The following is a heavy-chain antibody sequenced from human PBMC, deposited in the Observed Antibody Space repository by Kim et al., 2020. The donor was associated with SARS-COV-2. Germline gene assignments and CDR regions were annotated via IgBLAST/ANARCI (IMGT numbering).Heavy chain of an antibody. D-gene: IGHD1-1*01. CDR3: ARLCCWNDWADHRDAFDI. Sequence: GESLKISCKGSGYSFTSYWIGWVRQMPGKGLEWMGIIYPGDSDTRYSPSFQGQVTISADKSISTAYLQWSSLKASDTAMYYCARLCCWNDWADHRDAFDIWGQGTMVTVSS. CDR1: GYSFTSYW. CDR2: IYPGDSDT. V-gene: IGHV5-51*01. J-gene: IGHJ3*02.